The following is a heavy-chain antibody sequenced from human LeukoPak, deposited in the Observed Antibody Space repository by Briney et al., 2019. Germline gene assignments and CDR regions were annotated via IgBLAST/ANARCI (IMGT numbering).Heavy chain of an antibody. V-gene: IGHV3-30*02. J-gene: IGHJ4*02. Sequence: GGSLRLSCVASAFTFSDYGMVGVRQAPGKGLEWVTFIRYDGTNTFYADSVKGRFIISRDNSKNTMYLQMNRLRAGDTAVYYCARDTWGGMNDYWGQGTLVTVSS. D-gene: IGHD3-10*01. CDR3: ARDTWGGMNDY. CDR1: AFTFSDYG. CDR2: IRYDGTNT.